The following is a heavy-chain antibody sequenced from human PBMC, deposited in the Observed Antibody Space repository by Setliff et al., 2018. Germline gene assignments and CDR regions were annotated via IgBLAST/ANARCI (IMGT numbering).Heavy chain of an antibody. Sequence: GGSLRLSCAASGFTLSRNGMHWVRQAPGKGLEWVAGTWYDGTTKYYADSVKGRFTISRDNSGNTLYLQMDSLRADDTAVYFCAKGTLASCNGPSCYPLDYWGQGTLVTVSS. J-gene: IGHJ4*02. D-gene: IGHD2-15*01. CDR1: GFTLSRNG. CDR3: AKGTLASCNGPSCYPLDY. CDR2: TWYDGTTK. V-gene: IGHV3-33*06.